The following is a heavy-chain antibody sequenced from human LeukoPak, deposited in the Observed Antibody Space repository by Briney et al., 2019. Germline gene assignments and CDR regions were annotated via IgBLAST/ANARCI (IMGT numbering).Heavy chain of an antibody. Sequence: PSQTLSLTCTVSGGSISSGGYYWSWIRQPRGKGLEWIGYIYHSGSTYYNPSLKSRVTISVDRSKNQFSLKLSSVTAADTAVYYCAREPVSQTGRSFDAFDIWGQGTMVTVSS. CDR2: IYHSGST. D-gene: IGHD1-1*01. CDR1: GGSISSGGYY. J-gene: IGHJ3*02. CDR3: AREPVSQTGRSFDAFDI. V-gene: IGHV4-30-2*01.